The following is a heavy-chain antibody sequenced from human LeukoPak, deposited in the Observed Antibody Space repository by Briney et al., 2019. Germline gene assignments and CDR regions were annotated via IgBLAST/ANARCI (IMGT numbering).Heavy chain of an antibody. V-gene: IGHV1-69*05. Sequence: SVKVSCKASGGTFSSYAISWVRQAPGQGLEWMGGIIPIFGTANYAQKFQGRVTITTDESTSTAYMELSSLRSEDTAVYYGARRPITMVRGVITYYYMDVWGKGTTVTVSS. CDR2: IIPIFGTA. CDR3: ARRPITMVRGVITYYYMDV. CDR1: GGTFSSYA. D-gene: IGHD3-10*01. J-gene: IGHJ6*03.